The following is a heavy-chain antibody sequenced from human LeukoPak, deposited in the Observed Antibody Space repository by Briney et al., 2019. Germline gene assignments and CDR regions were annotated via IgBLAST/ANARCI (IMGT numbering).Heavy chain of an antibody. V-gene: IGHV1-18*01. J-gene: IGHJ4*02. D-gene: IGHD2-15*01. Sequence: ASVKVSCKASGYTFTNYGITWVRQASGQGIEWMGWISAYTGKTNSARKLQGRVTMTTDTSTSTGYMELRSLRSDDTAVYYCARGDGYCSGGSCMIFDYWGQGTLVTVSS. CDR2: ISAYTGKT. CDR3: ARGDGYCSGGSCMIFDY. CDR1: GYTFTNYG.